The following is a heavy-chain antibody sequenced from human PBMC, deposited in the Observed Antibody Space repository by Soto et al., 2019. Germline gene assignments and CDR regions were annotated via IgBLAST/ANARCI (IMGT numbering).Heavy chain of an antibody. D-gene: IGHD2-21*02. CDR2: INRDGTMT. V-gene: IGHV3-74*01. Sequence: EVQLVESGGGLVQPGGSLRLSCAASGFTFSSYWMHWVRQVPGKGLVWVSRINRDGTMTSYADFVKGRFTISRDNAKNTLFLQMTGLTVEDAAVYYFVLESYCGVYCDPSWGQGTPVTVSS. CDR3: VLESYCGVYCDPS. CDR1: GFTFSSYW. J-gene: IGHJ5*02.